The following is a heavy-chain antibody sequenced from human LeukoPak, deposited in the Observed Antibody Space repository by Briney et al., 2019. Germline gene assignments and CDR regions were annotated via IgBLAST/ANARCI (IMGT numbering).Heavy chain of an antibody. J-gene: IGHJ6*02. D-gene: IGHD2/OR15-2a*01. CDR3: AGRVYADYYYGMDV. CDR1: GASISSHY. V-gene: IGHV4-4*07. CDR2: IDTSGST. Sequence: AETPSLTCTVSGASISSHYYSWIRQPAGKGLEWIGRIDTSGSTEYDPSLKSRVTISVDTSKNQFSLKLSSVTAADTAVYYCAGRVYADYYYGMDVWGQGTTVTVSS.